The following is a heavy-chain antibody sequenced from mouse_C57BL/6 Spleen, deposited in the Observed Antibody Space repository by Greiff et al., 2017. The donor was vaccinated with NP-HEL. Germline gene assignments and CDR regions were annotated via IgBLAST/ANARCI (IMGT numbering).Heavy chain of an antibody. V-gene: IGHV8-12*01. CDR2: IYWDDDK. CDR1: GFSLSTSGMG. Sequence: QVTLKESGPGILQSSQTLSLTCSFSGFSLSTSGMGVSWIRQPSGKGLEWLAHIYWDDDKRYNPSLKSRLTISKDTSRNQVFLKITSVDTADTATYYCARRGDYEGRFAYWGQGTLVTVSA. D-gene: IGHD2-4*01. CDR3: ARRGDYEGRFAY. J-gene: IGHJ3*01.